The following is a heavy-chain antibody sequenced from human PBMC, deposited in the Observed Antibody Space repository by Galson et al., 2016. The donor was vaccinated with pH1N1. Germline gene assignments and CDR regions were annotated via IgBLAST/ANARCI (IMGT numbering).Heavy chain of an antibody. D-gene: IGHD5-18*01. V-gene: IGHV3-9*01. J-gene: IGHJ4*02. CDR2: ISWNSGSI. Sequence: PGKGLEWVSGISWNSGSIAYADSVKGRFTISRDNAKNSLYLQMNSLRAEDTALYYCAKSDGYSYGYFDYWGQGSLVTVSS. CDR3: AKSDGYSYGYFDY.